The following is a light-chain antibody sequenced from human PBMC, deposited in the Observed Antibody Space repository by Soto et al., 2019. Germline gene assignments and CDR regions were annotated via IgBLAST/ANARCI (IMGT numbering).Light chain of an antibody. Sequence: EIVLTQSPGTLSLSPGERATLSCRASQSVSSSYLAWYQQKPGQAPRLLVFGASSRVPGIPERFSGSGSGTDFTLSISRLEPEDFAVYYCQQCGNAPYTFGQGTNVEIK. CDR1: QSVSSSY. V-gene: IGKV3-20*01. CDR2: GAS. CDR3: QQCGNAPYT. J-gene: IGKJ2*01.